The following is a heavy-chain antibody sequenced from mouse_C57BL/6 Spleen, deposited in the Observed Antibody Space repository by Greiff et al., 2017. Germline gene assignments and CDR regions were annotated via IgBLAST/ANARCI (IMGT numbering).Heavy chain of an antibody. J-gene: IGHJ2*01. D-gene: IGHD2-5*01. CDR2: IDPEDGDT. CDR1: GFNITDYY. Sequence: EVQLQQSGAELVRPGASVKLSCTASGFNITDYYMHWVKQRPEQGLEWIGGIDPEDGDTEYAPKFQGKATMTADTSSNTAYLQLSSLTSEDTAVYYCTHYSNYYFDYWGQGTTLTVSS. CDR3: THYSNYYFDY. V-gene: IGHV14-1*01.